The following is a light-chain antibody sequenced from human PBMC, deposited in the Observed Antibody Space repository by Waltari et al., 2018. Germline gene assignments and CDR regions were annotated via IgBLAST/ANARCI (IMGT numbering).Light chain of an antibody. V-gene: IGLV9-49*03. CDR2: VGTGGIVG. CDR1: SGYSNYN. Sequence: QPVLTQPPSASASLGASVTLTCTLSSGYSNYNVDWYQPRPGKGPRFVMRVGTGGIVGSKGDGIPDRFSVLGSGLNRYLTIKNIQEEDESDYHCGADHGSGSSFVYVFGTGTKVTVL. J-gene: IGLJ1*01. CDR3: GADHGSGSSFVYV.